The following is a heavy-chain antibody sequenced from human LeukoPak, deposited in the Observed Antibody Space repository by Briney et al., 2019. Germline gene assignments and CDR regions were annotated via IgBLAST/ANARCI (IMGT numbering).Heavy chain of an antibody. CDR1: GFTFSSYS. D-gene: IGHD2-15*01. V-gene: IGHV3-21*01. Sequence: PGGSLRLSCAASGFTFSSYSMNWVRQAPGKGLEWVSSISSSSSYIYYADSVKGRFTISRDNAKNSLYLQMNSLRAEGTAVYYCARDAWGVVADFDYWGQGTLVTVSS. CDR3: ARDAWGVVADFDY. J-gene: IGHJ4*02. CDR2: ISSSSSYI.